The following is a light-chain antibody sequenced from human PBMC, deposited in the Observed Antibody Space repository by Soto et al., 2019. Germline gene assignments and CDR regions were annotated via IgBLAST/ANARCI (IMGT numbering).Light chain of an antibody. V-gene: IGKV2-28*01. CDR3: MQVLQSPHT. CDR2: LGS. Sequence: DIVMTQSPLSLPVTPGEPASISCRSSQSLLHRDGYNYLEWYLQKPGQAPQLLIYLGSNRASGVPDRFSGSRSGTDFTLKISRVEAEDVGVYYCMQVLQSPHTFGQGTKLEIK. CDR1: QSLLHRDGYNY. J-gene: IGKJ2*01.